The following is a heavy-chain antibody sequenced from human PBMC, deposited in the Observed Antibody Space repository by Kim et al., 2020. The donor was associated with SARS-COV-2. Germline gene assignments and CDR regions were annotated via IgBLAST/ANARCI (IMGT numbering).Heavy chain of an antibody. Sequence: QKFQGRVTITADKSTSTAYMELSSLRSEDTAVYYCARDHYYDSSGYTFDYWGQGTLVTVSS. J-gene: IGHJ4*02. CDR3: ARDHYYDSSGYTFDY. D-gene: IGHD3-22*01. V-gene: IGHV1-69*04.